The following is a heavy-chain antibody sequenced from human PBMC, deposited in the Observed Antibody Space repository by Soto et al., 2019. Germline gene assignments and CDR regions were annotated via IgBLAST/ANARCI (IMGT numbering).Heavy chain of an antibody. D-gene: IGHD3-3*01. CDR2: LGTAGDT. Sequence: GGSLRLSCAASGFTFRSYDMHWVRQPTGKGLEWISGLGTAGDTYYSDSVKGRFTISRDNAKNSLYLQMNSLRAGDTAVYYCARDGTNDFWSRSMDVWRKGTTVTVSS. CDR1: GFTFRSYD. CDR3: ARDGTNDFWSRSMDV. J-gene: IGHJ6*04. V-gene: IGHV3-13*01.